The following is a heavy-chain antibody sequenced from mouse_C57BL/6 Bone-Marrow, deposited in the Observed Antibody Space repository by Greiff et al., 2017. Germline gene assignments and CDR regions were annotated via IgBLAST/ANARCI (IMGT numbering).Heavy chain of an antibody. CDR1: GYTFTDYY. D-gene: IGHD1-1*01. CDR2: INPNNGGT. J-gene: IGHJ4*01. Sequence: EVQLQQSGPELVKPGASVKISCKASGYTFTDYYMNWVKQSHGKSLEWIGDINPNNGGTSYNQKFKGKATLTVDKSSSTAYMGLRSLTSEDSAVYYCARVTTVVARTSYYAMDYWGQGTSVTVSS. CDR3: ARVTTVVARTSYYAMDY. V-gene: IGHV1-26*01.